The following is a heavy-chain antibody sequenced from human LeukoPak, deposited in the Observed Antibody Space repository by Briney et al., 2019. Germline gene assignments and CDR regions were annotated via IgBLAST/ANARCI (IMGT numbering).Heavy chain of an antibody. D-gene: IGHD2-15*01. V-gene: IGHV3-74*01. Sequence: PGGSLRLSCAAPGFTFSSYWMHWVRQAPGKGLVWVSRIKTDGSRTTYADSVKGRFTISRDNAKNTLYLQMNSLRAEDTAVYSCARESYCVGGSCYSGRAFDIWGQGTMVTVSS. CDR2: IKTDGSRT. J-gene: IGHJ3*02. CDR1: GFTFSSYW. CDR3: ARESYCVGGSCYSGRAFDI.